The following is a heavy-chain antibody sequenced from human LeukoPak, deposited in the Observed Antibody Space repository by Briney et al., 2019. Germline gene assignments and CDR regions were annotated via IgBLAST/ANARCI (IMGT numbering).Heavy chain of an antibody. D-gene: IGHD2-15*01. V-gene: IGHV3-30*18. CDR3: AKGGYCSGGSCYPLDY. CDR1: GFTFSSYG. CDR2: ISYDGSNK. Sequence: PGGSLRLSCAASGFTFSSYGMHWVRQAPGKGLEWVAVISYDGSNKYYADSVKGRFTISRDNCKNTLYLQMNSLRAEDTAVYYCAKGGYCSGGSCYPLDYWGQGTLVTVSS. J-gene: IGHJ4*02.